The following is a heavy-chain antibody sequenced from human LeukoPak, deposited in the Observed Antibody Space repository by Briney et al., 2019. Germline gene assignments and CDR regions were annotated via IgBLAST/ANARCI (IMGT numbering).Heavy chain of an antibody. Sequence: SGTPSLTCAVSGGSITSSNWWSWVRQPPGKGLEWIGEIYYTGNTNYNPSLKSRVTISVDKSNNQFSLNLSSVTAADTAVYYCAKSNAWDWFDPWGQGTLVTVSS. D-gene: IGHD4-11*01. V-gene: IGHV4-4*02. CDR3: AKSNAWDWFDP. J-gene: IGHJ5*02. CDR1: GGSITSSNW. CDR2: IYYTGNT.